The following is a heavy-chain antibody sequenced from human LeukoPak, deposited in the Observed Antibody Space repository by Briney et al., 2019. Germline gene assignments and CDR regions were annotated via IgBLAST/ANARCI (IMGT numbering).Heavy chain of an antibody. V-gene: IGHV1-46*01. Sequence: ASVKVSCKASGYTFTSHYMHWVRQAPGQGLEWMGLILPSGAGTIYAQKFQGRLTITMDTFTSTVYMDLSSLGSEDTAIYFCVREGYYSSGSGDEKAFDHWAQGTLVTVSS. D-gene: IGHD3-10*01. CDR1: GYTFTSHY. CDR3: VREGYYSSGSGDEKAFDH. J-gene: IGHJ5*02. CDR2: ILPSGAGT.